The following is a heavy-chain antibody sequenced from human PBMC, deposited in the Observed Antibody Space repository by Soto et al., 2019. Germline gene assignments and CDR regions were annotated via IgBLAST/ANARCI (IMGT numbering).Heavy chain of an antibody. CDR1: GGSISSYD. CDR2: IYYSGIT. V-gene: IGHV4-59*01. D-gene: IGHD5-12*01. J-gene: IGHJ4*02. Sequence: PSETLSLTCTVSGGSISSYDWSWIRQPPGKGLEWIGYIYYSGITNYNPSLKSRVTISVDTSKNQFSLKLSSVTAADTAVYYCARSSGYDNLSIDYWGQGTLVTVSS. CDR3: ARSSGYDNLSIDY.